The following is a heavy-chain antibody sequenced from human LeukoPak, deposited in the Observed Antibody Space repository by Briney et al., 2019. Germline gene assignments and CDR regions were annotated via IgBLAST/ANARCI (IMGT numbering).Heavy chain of an antibody. V-gene: IGHV4-30-4*01. CDR2: IYYSGST. CDR1: GGPISSGDYY. CDR3: AREKLSYYDSSGYSPLLDY. J-gene: IGHJ4*02. D-gene: IGHD3-22*01. Sequence: SETLSLTCTVSGGPISSGDYYWSWIRQPPGKGLEWIGYIYYSGSTYYNPSLKSRVTISVDTSKNQFSLKLSSVTAADTAVYYCAREKLSYYDSSGYSPLLDYWGQGTLVTVSS.